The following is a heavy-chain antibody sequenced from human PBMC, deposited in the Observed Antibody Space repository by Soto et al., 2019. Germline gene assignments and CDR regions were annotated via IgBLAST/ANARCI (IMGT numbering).Heavy chain of an antibody. Sequence: ASVKVSCKSSGYPFTDYYIHWVRQAPGQPPEWMGWINPHSGTTHYAQRFEGRITQTRDTSITTAYMELTSLRSDDSAVYFCARVPGIAVAGTYNWFDPWGQGTLVTVSS. J-gene: IGHJ5*02. CDR3: ARVPGIAVAGTYNWFDP. D-gene: IGHD6-19*01. CDR2: INPHSGTT. V-gene: IGHV1-2*02. CDR1: GYPFTDYY.